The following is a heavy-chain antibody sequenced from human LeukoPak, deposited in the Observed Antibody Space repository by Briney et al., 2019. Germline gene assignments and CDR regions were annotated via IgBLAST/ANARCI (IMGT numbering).Heavy chain of an antibody. J-gene: IGHJ4*02. CDR3: ARPYCSGGSCYPHFDY. Sequence: SETLSLTCTVSGGSISSSSYYWGWIRQPPGKGLEWIGSIYYSGSTYYNPSLKSRVTISVDTSKNQFSLKLSSVTAADTAVYYCARPYCSGGSCYPHFDYWGQGTLVTVSS. D-gene: IGHD2-15*01. CDR1: GGSISSSSYY. V-gene: IGHV4-39*07. CDR2: IYYSGST.